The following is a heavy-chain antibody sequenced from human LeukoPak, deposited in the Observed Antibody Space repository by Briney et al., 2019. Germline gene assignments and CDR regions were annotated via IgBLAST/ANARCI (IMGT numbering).Heavy chain of an antibody. D-gene: IGHD3-10*01. Sequence: PSESLSLTCTVSGGSISSHYWSWIRQPPGKGLEWIGYIHYSGSTNYNPSLKSRVTISVDTSKNQFSLKLSSVTAADTAVYYCARAGAPYGSGNYYASDVWGQGTTVTVSS. V-gene: IGHV4-59*11. J-gene: IGHJ6*02. CDR2: IHYSGST. CDR3: ARAGAPYGSGNYYASDV. CDR1: GGSISSHY.